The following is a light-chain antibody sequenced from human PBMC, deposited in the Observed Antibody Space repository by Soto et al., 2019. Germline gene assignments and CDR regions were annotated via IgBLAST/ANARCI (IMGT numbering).Light chain of an antibody. Sequence: EIVMTQSPATLSVSPGERATLSCRASQSVSSNLAWYQQRPGQAPRLLISGASTRATGLPARFSGRKSGIEFTLTISSLQFEDFAVYFCQQYYTWPYTFGQGSNLEIK. CDR3: QQYYTWPYT. J-gene: IGKJ2*01. CDR1: QSVSSN. CDR2: GAS. V-gene: IGKV3-15*01.